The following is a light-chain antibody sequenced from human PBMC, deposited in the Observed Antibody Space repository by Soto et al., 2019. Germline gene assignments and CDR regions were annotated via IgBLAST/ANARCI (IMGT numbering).Light chain of an antibody. V-gene: IGLV2-8*01. CDR2: EVS. CDR3: SSYAGINNLV. J-gene: IGLJ2*01. Sequence: QSVLTQPPSASGSPGQSVTISCTGTSSDVGGFNYVSWYQQHPGKAPKLMIYEVSNRPSGVPDRFSGSKSGNSASLTVSGLQAEDEADYYCSSYAGINNLVFGGGTQLTVL. CDR1: SSDVGGFNY.